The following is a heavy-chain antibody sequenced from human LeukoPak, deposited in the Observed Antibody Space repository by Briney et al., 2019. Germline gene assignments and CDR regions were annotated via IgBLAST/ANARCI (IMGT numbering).Heavy chain of an antibody. J-gene: IGHJ2*01. CDR2: ISSSSTYI. Sequence: GGSLRLSCAASGFTFSSYTMNWVRQGPGKGLEWVSSISSSSTYINYADSLKGRFTISRDNAEKSLYLQMNSLRDEDTAVYCARAVVMVRGGSGYFDLWGRGTLVAVSS. D-gene: IGHD3-10*01. V-gene: IGHV3-21*01. CDR1: GFTFSSYT. CDR3: ARAVVMVRGGSGYFDL.